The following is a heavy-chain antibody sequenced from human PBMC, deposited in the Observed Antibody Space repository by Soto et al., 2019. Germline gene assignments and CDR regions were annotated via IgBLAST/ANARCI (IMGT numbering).Heavy chain of an antibody. V-gene: IGHV4-28*01. CDR1: GYSISSSNW. Sequence: SETLSLTCAVSGYSISSSNWWGWIRQPPGKGLEWIGYIYYSGTTYYNPSLKSRVTMSVDTSKNQFSLKLTSVTAVDTAVYYCARREIQGPIDYWGQGSQVTVSS. CDR2: IYYSGTT. CDR3: ARREIQGPIDY. J-gene: IGHJ4*02. D-gene: IGHD1-26*01.